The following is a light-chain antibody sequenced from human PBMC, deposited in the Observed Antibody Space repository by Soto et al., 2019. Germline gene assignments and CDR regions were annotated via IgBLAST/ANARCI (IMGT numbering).Light chain of an antibody. J-gene: IGKJ1*01. CDR2: EVS. Sequence: DIVMTQTPLSLSVTPGQPASISCKSSQSLLNSDGRTYVYWYQQKPGQPPQLLISEVSKRFSGVPDRFSGSGSGTDFTLKISXVXXXDVGVYYCMQSLHXXXTFGQGTK. CDR3: MQSLHXXXT. V-gene: IGKV2D-29*01. CDR1: QSLLNSDGRTY.